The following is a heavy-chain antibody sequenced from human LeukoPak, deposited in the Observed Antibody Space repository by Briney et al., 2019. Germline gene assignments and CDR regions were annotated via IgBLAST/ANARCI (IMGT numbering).Heavy chain of an antibody. CDR3: ARVPSYGWFDP. D-gene: IGHD2/OR15-2a*01. V-gene: IGHV4-39*07. CDR1: GDSINSGYYY. J-gene: IGHJ5*02. Sequence: SETLSLTCAVSGDSINSGYYYWGWVRQPPGKGLEWIATIYQSGTPYYNPSLRGRVTIFLDTSKNQFSLSLSSVTAADTAVYYCARVPSYGWFDPWGQGTLVTVSS. CDR2: IYQSGTP.